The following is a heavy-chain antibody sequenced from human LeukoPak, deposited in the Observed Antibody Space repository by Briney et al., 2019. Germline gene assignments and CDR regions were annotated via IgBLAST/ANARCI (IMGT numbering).Heavy chain of an antibody. V-gene: IGHV3-30*02. CDR1: GFTFSSYG. CDR2: IRYDGSNK. Sequence: GGSLRLSCAASGFTFSSYGMHWVRQAPGKGLEWVAFIRYDGSNKYYADSVKGRFTISRDNSKNTLYLQMKSLRAEDTAVYYCAKGGGYEAQYYYYYLDVWGKGTTVTVSS. D-gene: IGHD5-12*01. CDR3: AKGGGYEAQYYYYYLDV. J-gene: IGHJ6*03.